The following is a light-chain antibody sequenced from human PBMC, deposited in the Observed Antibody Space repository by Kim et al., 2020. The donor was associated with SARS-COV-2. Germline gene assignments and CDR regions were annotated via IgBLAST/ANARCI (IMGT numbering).Light chain of an antibody. J-gene: IGKJ4*01. Sequence: DIQMTQSPSSLSASVGDRVTITCRASQSISSYLNWYQQKPGKAPKPLIYAASSLQSGVPSRFSGSGSGTDFTLTISSLQPEDFATYYCQQSYSTPFTFGGGTKLEI. V-gene: IGKV1-39*01. CDR2: AAS. CDR1: QSISSY. CDR3: QQSYSTPFT.